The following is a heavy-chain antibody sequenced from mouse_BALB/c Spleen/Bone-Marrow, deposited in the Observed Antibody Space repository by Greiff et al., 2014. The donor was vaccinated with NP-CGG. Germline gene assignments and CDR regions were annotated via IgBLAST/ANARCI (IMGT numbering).Heavy chain of an antibody. CDR2: ISYSANT. D-gene: IGHD1-2*01. Sequence: VQLKESGPGLAKPSQSLSLTCTVTGYSITSDYAWNWIRQFPGNKLEWMGYISYSANTNYNPSLKSRISITRDTSKNQFFLQLNSVTAEDTATYYCTRGTTAGFAYWGLGTLVTVSA. CDR3: TRGTTAGFAY. CDR1: GYSITSDYA. J-gene: IGHJ3*01. V-gene: IGHV3-2*02.